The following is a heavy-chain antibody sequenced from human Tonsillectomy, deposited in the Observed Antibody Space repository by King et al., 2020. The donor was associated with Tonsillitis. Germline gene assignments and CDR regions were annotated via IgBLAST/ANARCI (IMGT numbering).Heavy chain of an antibody. J-gene: IGHJ4*02. Sequence: LQLQESGSGLVKPSQTLSLTCAVSGGPISSGGYSWSWIRQPPGKGLEWIGYIYHSGSTYYNPSLKSRVTISVDRSKNQFSLKLSSVTAADTAVYYCARGRYYDSSGYYYFDYWGQGTLVTVSS. CDR2: IYHSGST. V-gene: IGHV4-30-2*01. CDR3: ARGRYYDSSGYYYFDY. D-gene: IGHD3-22*01. CDR1: GGPISSGGYS.